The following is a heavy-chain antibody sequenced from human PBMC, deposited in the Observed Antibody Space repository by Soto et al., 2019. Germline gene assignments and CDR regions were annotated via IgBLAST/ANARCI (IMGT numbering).Heavy chain of an antibody. Sequence: QVQLQESGPGLVKPSQTLSLTCTVSGGSISSGGYYWSWIRQNPGKCLEWIGYIYYSGTTNYNPSLKSRLTISVDTSKNQFSLKLNSMTAADTAVYYCARDESATDAFDIWGQGTMVTVSS. CDR3: ARDESATDAFDI. D-gene: IGHD5-12*01. J-gene: IGHJ3*02. CDR2: IYYSGTT. V-gene: IGHV4-31*03. CDR1: GGSISSGGYY.